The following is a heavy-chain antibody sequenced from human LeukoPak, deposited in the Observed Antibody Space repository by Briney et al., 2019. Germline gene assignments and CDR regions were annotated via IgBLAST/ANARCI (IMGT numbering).Heavy chain of an antibody. CDR3: AIENWYDSSGFSKAFDY. CDR1: GYTFTVKF. D-gene: IGHD3-22*01. CDR2: IEPNSGGA. V-gene: IGHV1-2*02. Sequence: ASVKVSCKASGYTFTVKFLHWLRQAPGQGLEWMGGIEPNSGGAVYEQKFRGRVTVTRDTSVSTAYMELSSLRSDDTAVYYCAIENWYDSSGFSKAFDYWGQGTLVSVSS. J-gene: IGHJ4*02.